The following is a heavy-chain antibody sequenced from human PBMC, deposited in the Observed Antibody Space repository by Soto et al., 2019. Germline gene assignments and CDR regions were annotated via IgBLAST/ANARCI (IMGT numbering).Heavy chain of an antibody. V-gene: IGHV3-15*01. CDR1: GFTISNAW. CDR3: TTDPRQVVPAQAAKFDN. D-gene: IGHD6-6*01. J-gene: IGHJ4*02. CDR2: IKSESDGGAT. Sequence: EVQLVESGGGLVKPGGSLRLSCAASGFTISNAWMNWVRQAPGKGLEWVARIKSESDGGATDYVPPVKGRFTVSRDDSSNTLDLNMSSLKDDDTAVCFCTTDPRQVVPAQAAKFDNWGQGTLVSVSS.